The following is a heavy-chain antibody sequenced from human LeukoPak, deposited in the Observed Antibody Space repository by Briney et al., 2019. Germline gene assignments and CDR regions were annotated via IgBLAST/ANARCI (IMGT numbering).Heavy chain of an antibody. CDR1: GFTFSSYA. CDR2: ISGSGGST. CDR3: AKEEQQLVHYYYHYMDV. Sequence: GGSLRLSCAASGFTFSSYAMSWVRQAPGKGLEWVSAISGSGGSTYYADSVKGRFTISRDNSKNTLYLQMNSLRAEDTAVYYCAKEEQQLVHYYYHYMDVWGKGTTVTVSS. D-gene: IGHD6-13*01. V-gene: IGHV3-23*01. J-gene: IGHJ6*03.